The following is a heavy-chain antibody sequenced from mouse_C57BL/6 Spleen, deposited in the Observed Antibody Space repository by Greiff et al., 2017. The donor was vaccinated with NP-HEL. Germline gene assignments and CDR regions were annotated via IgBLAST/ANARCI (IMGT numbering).Heavy chain of an antibody. CDR2: ISYDGSN. V-gene: IGHV3-6*01. CDR3: AREITTVVANWYFDV. D-gene: IGHD1-1*01. Sequence: EVKLVESGPGLVKPSQSLSLTCSVTGYSITSGYYWNWIRQFPGNKLEWMGYISYDGSNNYNPSLKNRISITRDTSKNQFFLKLNSVTTEDTATYYCAREITTVVANWYFDVWGTGTTVTVSS. J-gene: IGHJ1*03. CDR1: GYSITSGYY.